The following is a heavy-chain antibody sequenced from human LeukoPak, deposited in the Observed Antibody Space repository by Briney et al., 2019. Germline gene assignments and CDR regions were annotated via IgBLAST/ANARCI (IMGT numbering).Heavy chain of an antibody. Sequence: GGSLRLSCAASGFTFSSYEMNWVRQAPGKGLEWVSYISSSGSTIYYADSVKGRFTISRDNAMNSLYLQMNSLRAEDTAVYYCARALGGYGDLRPYYYGMDVWGKGTTVTVSS. J-gene: IGHJ6*04. V-gene: IGHV3-48*03. CDR3: ARALGGYGDLRPYYYGMDV. D-gene: IGHD4-17*01. CDR2: ISSSGSTI. CDR1: GFTFSSYE.